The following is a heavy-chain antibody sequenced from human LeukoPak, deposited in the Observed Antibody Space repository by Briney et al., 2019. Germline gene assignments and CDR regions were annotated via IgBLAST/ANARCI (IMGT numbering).Heavy chain of an antibody. CDR2: IDAGNGDT. D-gene: IGHD3-10*01. J-gene: IGHJ4*02. CDR1: GYSFTNYA. Sequence: GASVKVSCKASGYSFTNYAIHWVRQAPGQSLEWMGWIDAGNGDTKYSQKFQGRVTITRDTSASTAYMDLSSLRSEDTAVYYCARAWFGESDYFDYWGQGTLVTVSS. CDR3: ARAWFGESDYFDY. V-gene: IGHV1-3*01.